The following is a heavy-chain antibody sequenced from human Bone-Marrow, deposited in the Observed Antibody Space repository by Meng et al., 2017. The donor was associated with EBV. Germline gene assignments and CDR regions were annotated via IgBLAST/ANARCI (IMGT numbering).Heavy chain of an antibody. CDR2: LIPMSGAP. J-gene: IGHJ4*02. V-gene: IGHV1-69*01. Sequence: QVQLVQSGAGVKKPGSSVKVSCKTSGGTFSSDAVSWVRQAPGQGLEWLGGLIPMSGAPNYAQKFQGRVTITADESTSTHYMDLSSLSSEDTAVYYCASESGRGYTPDYWGQGTLVTVSS. D-gene: IGHD3-10*01. CDR3: ASESGRGYTPDY. CDR1: GGTFSSDA.